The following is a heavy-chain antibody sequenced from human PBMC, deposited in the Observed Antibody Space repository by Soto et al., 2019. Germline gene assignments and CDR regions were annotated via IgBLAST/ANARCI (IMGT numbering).Heavy chain of an antibody. D-gene: IGHD4-17*01. CDR3: ARTPSTVTPGYFDY. Sequence: QVQLVESGGGVVQPGRSLRLSCAASGFTFSSYGMHWVRQAPGKGLEWVAVIWYDGSNKYYADSVKGRFTISRDNSKNTLYLQMNSLSAEDTAVDNCARTPSTVTPGYFDYWGQGTLVTVAS. CDR2: IWYDGSNK. J-gene: IGHJ4*02. V-gene: IGHV3-33*01. CDR1: GFTFSSYG.